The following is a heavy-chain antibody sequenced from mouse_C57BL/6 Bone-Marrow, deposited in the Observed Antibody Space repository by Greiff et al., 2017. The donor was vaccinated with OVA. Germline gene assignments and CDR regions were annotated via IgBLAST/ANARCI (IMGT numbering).Heavy chain of an antibody. J-gene: IGHJ1*03. CDR1: GFSFTSYG. CDR3: AEHADYGGYWYFDV. D-gene: IGHD2-4*01. V-gene: IGHV2-9*01. CDR2: IWGGGST. Sequence: VNVVESGPGLVAPSQCLSITCPVSGFSFTSYGVDWVRQPPGQGLEWLGVIWGGGSTNYNSATMSRLSISTDNYNSQAFLKMNSLQTDDTAMYYCAEHADYGGYWYFDVWGTGTTVTVSS.